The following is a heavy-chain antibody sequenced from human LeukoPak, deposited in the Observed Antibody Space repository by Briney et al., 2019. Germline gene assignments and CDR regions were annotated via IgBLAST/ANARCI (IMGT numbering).Heavy chain of an antibody. D-gene: IGHD3-22*01. CDR1: GGSFSGYY. V-gene: IGHV4-34*01. CDR3: VTYYFDSSGPKKNY. CDR2: INHSGST. Sequence: PSETLSLTCAVYGGSFSGYYWSWIRQPPGKGLEWIGEINHSGSTNYNPSLKSRVTISVDTSKIQFSLKLSSVTAADTAVYYCVTYYFDSSGPKKNYWGQGTLVTVSS. J-gene: IGHJ4*02.